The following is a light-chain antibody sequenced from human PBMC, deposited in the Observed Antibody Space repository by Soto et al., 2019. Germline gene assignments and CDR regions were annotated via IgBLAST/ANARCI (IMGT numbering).Light chain of an antibody. V-gene: IGKV3-11*01. CDR3: QQRNNGPPT. Sequence: EIVLTQSPAPLSLSPSERATLSCRASQSVGSFLAWYQQQPGQAPRLLIYDASNRASGIPARFSGRGSGTNFTLTISSLEPEDFAIYYCQQRNNGPPTFGPGTRLEIK. J-gene: IGKJ5*01. CDR1: QSVGSF. CDR2: DAS.